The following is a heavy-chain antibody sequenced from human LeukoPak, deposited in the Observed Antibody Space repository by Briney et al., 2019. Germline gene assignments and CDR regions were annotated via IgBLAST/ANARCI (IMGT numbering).Heavy chain of an antibody. Sequence: SETLSLTCAVYGGSFSGYYWSWIRQPPGKGLEWIGEINHSGSTNYNPSLKSRVTISVDTSKNQFSLKLSSVTAADTAVYYCASLDSSGYYYYFQHWGQGTLVTVSS. CDR2: INHSGST. CDR3: ASLDSSGYYYYFQH. D-gene: IGHD3-22*01. CDR1: GGSFSGYY. J-gene: IGHJ1*01. V-gene: IGHV4-34*01.